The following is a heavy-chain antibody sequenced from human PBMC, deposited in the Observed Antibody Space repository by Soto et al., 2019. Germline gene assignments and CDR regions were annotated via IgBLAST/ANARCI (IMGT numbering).Heavy chain of an antibody. V-gene: IGHV3-23*01. Sequence: GGSLRLSCAASGFTFSSYAMSWVRQAPGKGLEWVSAISGSGGSTYYADSVKGRFTISRDNSKNTLYLQMNSLRAEDTAVYYCSKDSSEYYYDSSGYNGRFDYWGQGTLVTVSS. CDR2: ISGSGGST. CDR1: GFTFSSYA. D-gene: IGHD3-22*01. CDR3: SKDSSEYYYDSSGYNGRFDY. J-gene: IGHJ4*02.